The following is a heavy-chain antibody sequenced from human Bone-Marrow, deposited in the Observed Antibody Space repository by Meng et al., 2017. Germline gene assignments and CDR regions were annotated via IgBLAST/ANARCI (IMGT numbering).Heavy chain of an antibody. J-gene: IGHJ4*02. Sequence: GESLKISCAASGFTFSSYFMSWVRQAPGKGLEWVANIKQDGSDKYYAASVKGRFTIFRDNAKNSLYLQMNSLRAEDTALYYCAGLESGWYGDWGQGTLVTVSS. CDR2: IKQDGSDK. D-gene: IGHD6-19*01. V-gene: IGHV3-7*01. CDR1: GFTFSSYF. CDR3: AGLESGWYGD.